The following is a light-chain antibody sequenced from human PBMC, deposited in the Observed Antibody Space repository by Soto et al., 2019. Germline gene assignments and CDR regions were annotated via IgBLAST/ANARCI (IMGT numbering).Light chain of an antibody. CDR3: QQCSIWPLT. CDR2: DAS. Sequence: EIVMTQSPATLSVSPGERATLSCRASQSVNSNLAWYQQKPGQAPTLLIYDASTRATGIPVRFSGSGSGTEFTLTISSLQSEYFAMYSCQQCSIWPLTFGGGTK. J-gene: IGKJ4*01. V-gene: IGKV3-15*01. CDR1: QSVNSN.